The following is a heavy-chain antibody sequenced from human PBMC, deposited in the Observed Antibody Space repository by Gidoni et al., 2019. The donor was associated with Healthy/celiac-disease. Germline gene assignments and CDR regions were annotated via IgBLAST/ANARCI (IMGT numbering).Heavy chain of an antibody. V-gene: IGHV1-2*02. CDR3: ARVRVNGDYDLGNWFDP. CDR2: INPNSGGT. CDR1: GYTFTGYY. Sequence: QVQLVQSGAEVKKPGASVKVSCKASGYTFTGYYMHWVRQAPGQGLEWMGWINPNSGGTNYAQKFQGRVTMTRDTSISTAYMELSRLRSDDTAVYYCARVRVNGDYDLGNWFDPWGQGTLVTVSS. J-gene: IGHJ5*02. D-gene: IGHD4-17*01.